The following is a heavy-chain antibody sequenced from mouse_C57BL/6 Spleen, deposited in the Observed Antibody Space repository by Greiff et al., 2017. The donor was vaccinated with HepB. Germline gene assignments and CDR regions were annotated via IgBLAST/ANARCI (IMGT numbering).Heavy chain of an antibody. CDR1: GYTFTSYW. CDR3: ARTTVVAHWYFDV. V-gene: IGHV1-74*01. J-gene: IGHJ1*03. Sequence: QVQLQQPGAELVKPGASVKVSCKASGYTFTSYWMHWVKQRPGQGLEWIGRIHPSDSDTNYNQKFKGKATLTVDKSSSTDYMQLSSLTSEDSAVYYCARTTVVAHWYFDVWGTGTTVTVSS. D-gene: IGHD1-1*01. CDR2: IHPSDSDT.